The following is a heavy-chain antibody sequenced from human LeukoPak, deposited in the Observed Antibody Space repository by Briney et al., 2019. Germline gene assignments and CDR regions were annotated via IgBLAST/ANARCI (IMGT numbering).Heavy chain of an antibody. J-gene: IGHJ3*02. V-gene: IGHV3-53*01. D-gene: IGHD3-16*01. Sequence: GGSLRLSCAASGFTVSSNYMGWVRQAPGKGLEWVSVIYSGGFTSYADSVKGRFTISRDSSKNTLYLQMNSLRAEDTAVYYCYGIRLGDGFDIWGHRTTVIVSP. CDR2: IYSGGFT. CDR1: GFTVSSNY. CDR3: YGIRLGDGFDI.